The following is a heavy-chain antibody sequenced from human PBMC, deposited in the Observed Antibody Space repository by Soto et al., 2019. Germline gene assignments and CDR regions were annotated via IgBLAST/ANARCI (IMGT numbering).Heavy chain of an antibody. J-gene: IGHJ6*02. V-gene: IGHV4-34*01. CDR2: ISHSGST. CDR1: GGSFSGYY. CDR3: ATQTRTDYYYGMDV. Sequence: SETLSLTCAVYGGSFSGYYWSWIRQPPGRGLEWIGEISHSGSTNYNPSLKSRVTISVDTSKNQFSLKLSSVTAADTAVYYCATQTRTDYYYGMDVWGQGTTVTVSS.